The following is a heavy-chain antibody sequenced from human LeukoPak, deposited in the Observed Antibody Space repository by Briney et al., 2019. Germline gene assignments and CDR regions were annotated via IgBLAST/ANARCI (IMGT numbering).Heavy chain of an antibody. CDR1: GYSFTSYW. Sequence: GESLKISCKGSGYSFTSYWIGWVRQMPGKGLEWMGFIYPGDSDTRYSPSFQGQVTISADKSISTAYLQWSSLKASDTAMYYCARQRAYDSSGEDFDYWGQGTLVTVSS. D-gene: IGHD3-22*01. CDR2: IYPGDSDT. CDR3: ARQRAYDSSGEDFDY. V-gene: IGHV5-51*01. J-gene: IGHJ4*02.